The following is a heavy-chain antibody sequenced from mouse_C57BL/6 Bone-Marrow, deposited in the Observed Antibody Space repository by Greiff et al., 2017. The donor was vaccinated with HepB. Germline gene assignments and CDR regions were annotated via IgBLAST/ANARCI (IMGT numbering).Heavy chain of an antibody. J-gene: IGHJ2*01. D-gene: IGHD2-5*01. V-gene: IGHV3-6*01. CDR3: ARKSNSYYFDY. CDR2: ISYDGSN. CDR1: GYSITSGYY. Sequence: DVQLVESGPGLVKPSQSLSLTCSVTGYSITSGYYWNWIRQFPGNKLEWMGYISYDGSNNYNPSLKNRISITRDTSKNQFFLKLNSVTTEDTATYYCARKSNSYYFDYWGQGTTLTVSS.